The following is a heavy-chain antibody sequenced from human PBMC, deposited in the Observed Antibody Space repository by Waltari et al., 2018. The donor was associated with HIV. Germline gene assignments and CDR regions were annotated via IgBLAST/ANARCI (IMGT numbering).Heavy chain of an antibody. CDR2: IYPGDSDT. J-gene: IGHJ4*02. D-gene: IGHD4-4*01. V-gene: IGHV5-51*01. CDR3: ARLYNNYGGFDF. Sequence: EVQLVQSGADMKKPGESLKISCKGSGRSFTAYWIAWVRQMPGKGLEWMGTIYPGDSDTRYSPSFQGHVIISADKSITTAYLQWNSLEASDTAIYYCARLYNNYGGFDFWGQGTLVTVSS. CDR1: GRSFTAYW.